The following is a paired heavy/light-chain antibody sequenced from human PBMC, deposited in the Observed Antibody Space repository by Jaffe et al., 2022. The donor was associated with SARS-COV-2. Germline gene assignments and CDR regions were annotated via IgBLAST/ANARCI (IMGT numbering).Light chain of an antibody. CDR1: NIGSKS. CDR3: QVWDSSSDHPV. CDR2: DDS. J-gene: IGLJ1*01. Sequence: SYVLTQPPSVSVAPGQTARITCGGNNIGSKSVHWYQQKPGQAPVLVVYDDSDRPSGIPERFSGSNSGNTATLTISRVEAGDEADYYCQVWDSSSDHPVFGTGTKVTVL. V-gene: IGLV3-21*02.
Heavy chain of an antibody. CDR1: GFTFSDYY. CDR2: ISSSGSTI. Sequence: QVQLVESGGGLVKPGGSLRLSCAASGFTFSDYYMSWIRQAPGKGLEWVSYISSSGSTIYYADSVKGRFTISRDNAKNSLYLQMNSLRAEDTAVYYCAREAANWGSAANFDYWGQGTLVTVSS. J-gene: IGHJ4*02. CDR3: AREAANWGSAANFDY. D-gene: IGHD7-27*01. V-gene: IGHV3-11*01.